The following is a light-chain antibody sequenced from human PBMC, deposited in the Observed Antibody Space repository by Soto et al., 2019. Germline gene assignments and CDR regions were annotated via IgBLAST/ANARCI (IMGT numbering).Light chain of an antibody. CDR2: AAS. CDR3: QQSNSFPRT. CDR1: HVINRW. J-gene: IGKJ4*01. V-gene: IGKV1-12*01. Sequence: DIQMTQSPSSVSASVGDRVTITCRASHVINRWLAWYQQKPGKAPKLLIYAASSVQSGVPSRFSGSGSGTEFTLTISSLQPEDSATYFCQQSNSFPRTFGGGTKVEVK.